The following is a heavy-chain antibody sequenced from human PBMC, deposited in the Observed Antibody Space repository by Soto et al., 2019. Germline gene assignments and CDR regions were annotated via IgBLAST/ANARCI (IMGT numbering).Heavy chain of an antibody. J-gene: IGHJ4*02. Sequence: SVKVSCKASGGTFSSYAISWVRQAPGQGLEWMGGIVPIFGTANYAQKFQGRVTITADKSTSTAYMELSSLRSEDTAVYYCARARETYYYDSSGYYYTPYPDYWGQGTLVTVSS. D-gene: IGHD3-22*01. V-gene: IGHV1-69*06. CDR1: GGTFSSYA. CDR2: IVPIFGTA. CDR3: ARARETYYYDSSGYYYTPYPDY.